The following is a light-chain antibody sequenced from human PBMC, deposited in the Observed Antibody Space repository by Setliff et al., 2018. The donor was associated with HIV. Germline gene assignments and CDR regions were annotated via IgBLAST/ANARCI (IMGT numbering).Light chain of an antibody. CDR1: NIGDKS. V-gene: IGLV3-21*03. CDR2: DDS. CDR3: QVFDNSSDHVV. J-gene: IGLJ2*01. Sequence: ELTQPPSVSVAPGKTARLTCGGNNIGDKSVHWYQQRPGQAPVLVVYDDSDRPPGIPERFSGSNSGNTATLTISSVEAGDEADYYCQVFDNSSDHVVFGGGTKVTVL.